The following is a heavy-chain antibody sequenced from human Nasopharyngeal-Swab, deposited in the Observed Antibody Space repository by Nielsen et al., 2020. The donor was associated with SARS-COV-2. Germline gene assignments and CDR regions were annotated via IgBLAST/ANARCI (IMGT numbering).Heavy chain of an antibody. Sequence: SETLSLTCAVSGYSISSGYYWGWLRQPPGKGLEWIGSIYHSGSTYYNPSLKSRVTISVDTSKNQFSLKLSSVTAADTAVYYCARHPVGLDIVVVPAAVDYWGQGTLVTVSS. CDR1: GYSISSGYY. J-gene: IGHJ4*02. V-gene: IGHV4-38-2*01. CDR2: IYHSGST. D-gene: IGHD2-2*01. CDR3: ARHPVGLDIVVVPAAVDY.